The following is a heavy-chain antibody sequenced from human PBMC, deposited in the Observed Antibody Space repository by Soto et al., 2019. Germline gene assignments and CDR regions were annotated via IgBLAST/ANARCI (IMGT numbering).Heavy chain of an antibody. CDR3: ARRLDDTPETFFNWFDP. Sequence: QVQLQESGPGLVKPSQTLSLTCTVSGGSINTGGYYWGWIRHLPGEGLEWIGHIFYTGTAYYNPSLRSCVTVSIDTSANQFSLLMYSVTAADTAMYYCARRLDDTPETFFNWFDPWGQGILVTVSS. J-gene: IGHJ5*02. CDR2: IFYTGTA. V-gene: IGHV4-31*03. CDR1: GGSINTGGYY. D-gene: IGHD2-15*01.